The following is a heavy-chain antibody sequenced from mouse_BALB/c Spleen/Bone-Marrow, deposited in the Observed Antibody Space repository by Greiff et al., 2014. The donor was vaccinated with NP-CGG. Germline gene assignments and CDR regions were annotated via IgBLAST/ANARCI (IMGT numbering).Heavy chain of an antibody. V-gene: IGHV1-69*02. Sequence: VQLKDSGAELVRPGASVKLSCKASGYTFTSYWINWVKQRPGQGLEWIGNIYPSDSYTNYNQKFKDKATLTVDKSSSTAYMQLSSPTSEDSAVYYCTRSYGSSYEYYFDYWGQGTTLTVSS. D-gene: IGHD1-1*01. CDR2: IYPSDSYT. CDR3: TRSYGSSYEYYFDY. CDR1: GYTFTSYW. J-gene: IGHJ2*01.